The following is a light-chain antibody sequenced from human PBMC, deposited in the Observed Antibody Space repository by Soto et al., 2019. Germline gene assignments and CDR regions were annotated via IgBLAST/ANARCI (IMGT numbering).Light chain of an antibody. Sequence: QSALTQPASVSGSPGQSIAISCTGTSSDVDAYNFVSWYQHHPGKAPKLMIFDVSNRPSGVSNRFSGSKSGNTASLTISGLQAADEADYYCTSYTTSSTYVFGTGTKLTVL. J-gene: IGLJ1*01. V-gene: IGLV2-14*03. CDR3: TSYTTSSTYV. CDR2: DVS. CDR1: SSDVDAYNF.